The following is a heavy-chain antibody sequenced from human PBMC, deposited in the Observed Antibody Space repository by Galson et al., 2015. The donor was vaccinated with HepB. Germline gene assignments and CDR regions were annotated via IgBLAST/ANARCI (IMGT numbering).Heavy chain of an antibody. D-gene: IGHD3-10*01. CDR2: ISYDGSNK. Sequence: SLRLSCAASGFMFSNSGMHWVRQAPGKGLEWVAGISYDGSNKDYADSVKGRFIMSRDNSENTLYVQMNSLRPEDTAVYYCARDQGLLRFGEAMDVWGRGTTVTVSS. V-gene: IGHV3-30*19. CDR3: ARDQGLLRFGEAMDV. CDR1: GFMFSNSG. J-gene: IGHJ6*03.